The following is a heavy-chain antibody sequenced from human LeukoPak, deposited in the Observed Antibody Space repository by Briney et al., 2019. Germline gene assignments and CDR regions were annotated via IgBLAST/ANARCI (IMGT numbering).Heavy chain of an antibody. Sequence: SETLSLTCTVSGGSISSSSYYWGWIRQPPGKELQWIASVYYSGRTNYSPSLKSRVTISVDTSEKQFSLQLNSVTAADTAVYYCARLVGSSWYHEVLRGRDYWGQGTLVTVSS. CDR3: ARLVGSSWYHEVLRGRDY. CDR2: VYYSGRT. CDR1: GGSISSSSYY. D-gene: IGHD6-13*01. J-gene: IGHJ4*02. V-gene: IGHV4-39*01.